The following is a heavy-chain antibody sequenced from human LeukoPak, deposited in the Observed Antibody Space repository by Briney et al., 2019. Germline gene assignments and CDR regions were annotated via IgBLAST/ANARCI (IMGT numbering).Heavy chain of an antibody. CDR1: GGTFSSYA. J-gene: IGHJ4*02. CDR2: IIPILGIA. CDR3: ASASSGWYDY. Sequence: GASVKVSCKASGGTFSSYAIIWVRQAPGQGLEWMGRIIPILGIANYAQKFQGRVTITADKSTSTAYMELSSLRSEDTAVYYCASASSGWYDYWGQGTLVTVSS. V-gene: IGHV1-69*04. D-gene: IGHD6-19*01.